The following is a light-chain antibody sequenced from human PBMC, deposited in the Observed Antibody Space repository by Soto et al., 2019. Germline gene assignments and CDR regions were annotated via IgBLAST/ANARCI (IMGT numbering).Light chain of an antibody. Sequence: ITQGQFSLPMSPGARAFLSWKASQTVSTNYLAWYQQKPGQAPRLLIYGASKRATGIPDRFSGRGSGTDFTLTISSLEPEDFAVYCCQQYGSSPRTFGQGTKVDIK. CDR3: QQYGSSPRT. CDR1: QTVSTNY. V-gene: IGKV3-20*01. J-gene: IGKJ1*01. CDR2: GAS.